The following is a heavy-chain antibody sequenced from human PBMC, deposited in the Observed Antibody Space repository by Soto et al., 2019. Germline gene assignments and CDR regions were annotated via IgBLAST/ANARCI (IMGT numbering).Heavy chain of an antibody. CDR2: IYYSGST. Sequence: QVQLQESGPGLVKPSQTLSLTCTVSGGSISSGGYYWSWIRQHPGKGLEWIGYIYYSGSTYYNPCLKSRVTISVDTSKNKFSLKLSSVTAADTAVYYCAIRNGSGSYYVDYWGQGTLVTVSS. CDR3: AIRNGSGSYYVDY. V-gene: IGHV4-31*03. D-gene: IGHD3-10*01. CDR1: GGSISSGGYY. J-gene: IGHJ4*02.